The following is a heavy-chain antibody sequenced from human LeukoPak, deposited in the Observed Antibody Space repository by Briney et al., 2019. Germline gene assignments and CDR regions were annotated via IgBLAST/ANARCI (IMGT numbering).Heavy chain of an antibody. J-gene: IGHJ3*02. V-gene: IGHV3-23*01. CDR2: ISGSGGST. CDR3: AKDYYDSSGYYHAFDI. CDR1: GFTFSSYA. Sequence: PGGSLRLSCAASGFTFSSYAMSWVRQAPGKGLEWVSAISGSGGSTYYADSVKGRFTISRDNSKNTLYLQMNSLRAEDTAVYYCAKDYYDSSGYYHAFDIWGQGTMVTVSS. D-gene: IGHD3-22*01.